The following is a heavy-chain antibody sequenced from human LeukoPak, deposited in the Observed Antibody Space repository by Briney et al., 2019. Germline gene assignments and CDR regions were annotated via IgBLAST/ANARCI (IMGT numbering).Heavy chain of an antibody. D-gene: IGHD7-27*01. Sequence: GGSLRLSCAASGFTFGSYAMYWVRQAPGKGLEWVSGIFGSGGSAHYADSAKGRFTISRDNAKNSLYLQMNSLRAEDTAVYYCARANWGSDGAFDIWGQGTMVTVSS. CDR3: ARANWGSDGAFDI. CDR2: IFGSGGSA. V-gene: IGHV3-23*01. J-gene: IGHJ3*02. CDR1: GFTFGSYA.